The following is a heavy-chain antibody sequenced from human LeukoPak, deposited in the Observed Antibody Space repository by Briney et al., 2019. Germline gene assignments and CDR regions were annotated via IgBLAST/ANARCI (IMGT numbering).Heavy chain of an antibody. Sequence: PGGSLRLSCAASGFTFSSYSMNWVRQAPGKGLEWVSSISSSSSYIYYADSVKGRFTISRDNAKNSLYLQMNSLRAEDTAVYYCASPTGDDSSGYYPLYFVYWGQGTLVTVSS. CDR3: ASPTGDDSSGYYPLYFVY. CDR2: ISSSSSYI. V-gene: IGHV3-21*01. D-gene: IGHD3-22*01. J-gene: IGHJ4*02. CDR1: GFTFSSYS.